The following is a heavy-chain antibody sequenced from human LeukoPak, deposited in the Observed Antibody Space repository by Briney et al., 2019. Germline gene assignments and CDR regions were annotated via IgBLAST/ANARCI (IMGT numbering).Heavy chain of an antibody. D-gene: IGHD1-26*01. CDR2: IYYSGST. V-gene: IGHV4-39*01. Sequence: SETLSHTCTVSGGSISSSSYYWGWIRQPPGKGLEWIGSIYYSGSTYYNPSLKSRVTISVDTSKNQFSLKLSSVTAADTAVYYCARHLSGSYSGLDYWGQGTLVTVSS. CDR3: ARHLSGSYSGLDY. J-gene: IGHJ4*02. CDR1: GGSISSSSYY.